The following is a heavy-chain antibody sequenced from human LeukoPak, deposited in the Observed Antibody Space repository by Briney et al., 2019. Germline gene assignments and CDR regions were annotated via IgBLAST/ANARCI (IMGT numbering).Heavy chain of an antibody. J-gene: IGHJ3*02. CDR3: AKALTMIVVLSAFDI. CDR2: IHQHGSKE. V-gene: IGHV3-7*03. Sequence: GGSLRLSCTTSGFNFRAYWMGCVRQAPGKGLEWVAKIHQHGSKENYLDSVKGRFTISRDNAKSSIYLQMNSLRAEDTAVYFCAKALTMIVVLSAFDIWGQGTMVTVSP. CDR1: GFNFRAYW. D-gene: IGHD3-22*01.